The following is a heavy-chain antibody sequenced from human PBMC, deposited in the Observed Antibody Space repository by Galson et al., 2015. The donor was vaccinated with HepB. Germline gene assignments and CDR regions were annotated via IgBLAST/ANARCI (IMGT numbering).Heavy chain of an antibody. J-gene: IGHJ4*02. CDR1: GYTFTSYA. Sequence: SVKVSCKASGYTFTSYAMHWVRQAPGQRLEWMGWINAGNGNTKYSQKFQGRVTITRDTSASTAYMELSSLRSEDTAVYYCARVFGAYCSSTSCYTGDYWGQGTLVTVSS. CDR3: ARVFGAYCSSTSCYTGDY. V-gene: IGHV1-3*01. CDR2: INAGNGNT. D-gene: IGHD2-2*02.